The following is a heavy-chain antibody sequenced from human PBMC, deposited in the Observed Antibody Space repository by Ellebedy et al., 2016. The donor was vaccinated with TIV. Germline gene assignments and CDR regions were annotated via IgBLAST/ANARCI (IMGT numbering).Heavy chain of an antibody. CDR1: GFTFISNS. V-gene: IGHV3-21*01. D-gene: IGHD2-2*01. J-gene: IGHJ4*02. CDR2: ISSRTSYI. Sequence: PGGSLRLSCAAFGFTFISNSMNWVPQAPGQGLEWVSSISSRTSYIYYADSVKGRFTISRDNAKNSLYLKMNSLRAEDTALYYGSRTSSYCSSTSCYAPDYWGQGTLVTVSS. CDR3: SRTSSYCSSTSCYAPDY.